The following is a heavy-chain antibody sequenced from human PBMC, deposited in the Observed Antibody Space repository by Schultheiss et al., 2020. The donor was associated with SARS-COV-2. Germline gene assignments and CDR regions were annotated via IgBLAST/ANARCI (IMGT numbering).Heavy chain of an antibody. Sequence: GGSLRLSCAASGFTFNTYPLHWVRQAPGTGLEWVAVISYDGSNKYYVDSVKGRFTISRDNAKNSLYLQMNSLRAEDTAVYYCAREGEPGIAVAGTAAFDYWGQGTLVTVSS. V-gene: IGHV3-30*04. CDR1: GFTFNTYP. D-gene: IGHD6-19*01. CDR2: ISYDGSNK. J-gene: IGHJ4*02. CDR3: AREGEPGIAVAGTAAFDY.